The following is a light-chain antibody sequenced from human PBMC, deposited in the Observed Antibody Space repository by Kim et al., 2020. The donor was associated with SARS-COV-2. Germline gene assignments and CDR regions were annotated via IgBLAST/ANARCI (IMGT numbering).Light chain of an antibody. Sequence: VSPGQTARINCSGDKVGDKYACWYQQKQGQCPVLGIYQDSKRPSGIPERFSGSNAGNTATLTSSGTQARDEADYYCQAWDSSTSVGFGGGTQLTVL. V-gene: IGLV3-1*01. CDR3: QAWDSSTSVG. J-gene: IGLJ3*02. CDR2: QDS. CDR1: KVGDKY.